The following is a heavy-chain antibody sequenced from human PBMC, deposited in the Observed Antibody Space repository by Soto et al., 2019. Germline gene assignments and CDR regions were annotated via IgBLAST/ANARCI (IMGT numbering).Heavy chain of an antibody. CDR1: GFTFSSYS. D-gene: IGHD4-17*01. Sequence: GGSLRLSCAASGFTFSSYSMNWVRQASGRGLEWVSSISSSRSYIYYADSVKGRFTISRDNAKNSLYLQMNSLRAEDTAVYYCARDYGGNSSPFDYWGQGTLVTVSS. CDR3: ARDYGGNSSPFDY. V-gene: IGHV3-21*01. J-gene: IGHJ4*02. CDR2: ISSSRSYI.